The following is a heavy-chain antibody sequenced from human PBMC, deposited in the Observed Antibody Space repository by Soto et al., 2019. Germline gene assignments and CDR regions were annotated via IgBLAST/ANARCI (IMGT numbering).Heavy chain of an antibody. J-gene: IGHJ1*01. D-gene: IGHD2-15*01. Sequence: ASVKVSCKASGYTFTSYAMHWVRQAPGQRLEWMGWINAGNGNTKYSQKFQGRVTITRDTSASTAYMELSSLRSEDTAVYYCARVRKYCSGGSCYVVDGYFQHWGQGTLVTVSS. CDR1: GYTFTSYA. V-gene: IGHV1-3*01. CDR2: INAGNGNT. CDR3: ARVRKYCSGGSCYVVDGYFQH.